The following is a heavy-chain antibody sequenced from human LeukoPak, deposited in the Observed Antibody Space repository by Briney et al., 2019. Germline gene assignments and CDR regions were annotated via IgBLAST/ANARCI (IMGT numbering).Heavy chain of an antibody. J-gene: IGHJ5*02. CDR2: IIPIFGTA. CDR3: ARAPPLAAMVYNWFDP. Sequence: GASVKVSCKASGYTFTSYDINWVRQATGQGLEWMGGIIPIFGTANYAQKFQGRVTITADKSTSTAYMELSSLRSEDTAVYYCARAPPLAAMVYNWFDPWGQGTLVTVSS. V-gene: IGHV1-69*06. D-gene: IGHD5-18*01. CDR1: GYTFTSYD.